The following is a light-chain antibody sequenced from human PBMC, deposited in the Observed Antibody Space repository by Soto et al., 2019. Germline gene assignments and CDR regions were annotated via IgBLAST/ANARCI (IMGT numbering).Light chain of an antibody. V-gene: IGKV3-15*01. J-gene: IGKJ5*01. CDR2: GAS. CDR1: HTVNNN. Sequence: EVVLTQSPATLSVSPGEGVTLSCRASHTVNNNVAWYQLKDGQAPRLLIYGASTRATGIPARFSGSGSGTEFTLTISSLQSEDFAVYYCQQYYDWPITFGQGTRLEIK. CDR3: QQYYDWPIT.